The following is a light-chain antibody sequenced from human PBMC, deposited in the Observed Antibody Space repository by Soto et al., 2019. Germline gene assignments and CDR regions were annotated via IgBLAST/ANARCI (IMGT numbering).Light chain of an antibody. CDR3: RSYAGSSTPYV. Sequence: QSALAQPASVSGSPGQSTTISCTGTSSDVGSYNLVSWYQQHPGKAPKLMIYEGSKRPSGVSNRFSGSKSGNTASLTISGIQAEEEADYYCRSYAGSSTPYVFGTGTKVTVL. J-gene: IGLJ1*01. CDR1: SSDVGSYNL. V-gene: IGLV2-23*01. CDR2: EGS.